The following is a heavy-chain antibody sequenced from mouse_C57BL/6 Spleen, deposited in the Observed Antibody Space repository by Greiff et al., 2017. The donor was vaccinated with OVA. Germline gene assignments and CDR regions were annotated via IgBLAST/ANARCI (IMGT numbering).Heavy chain of an antibody. J-gene: IGHJ1*03. V-gene: IGHV1-50*01. Sequence: QVQLQQPGAELVKPGASVKLSCKASGYTFTSYWMQWVKQRPGQGLEWIGEIDPSDSYTNYNQKFKGKAPLTVATSSSTADMPSSSLTTEDSAVYYGARRAYYYGSSYGYFDDWGTGTTVTVSS. CDR2: IDPSDSYT. CDR1: GYTFTSYW. CDR3: ARRAYYYGSSYGYFDD. D-gene: IGHD1-1*01.